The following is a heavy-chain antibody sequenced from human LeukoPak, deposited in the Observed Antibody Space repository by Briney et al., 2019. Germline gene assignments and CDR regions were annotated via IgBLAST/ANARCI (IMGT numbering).Heavy chain of an antibody. D-gene: IGHD2-2*01. CDR2: ISAYNGNT. J-gene: IGHJ4*02. V-gene: IGHV1-18*01. CDR1: GYTFTSYG. Sequence: ASVKVSCKASGYTFTSYGISWVRQAPGQGLEWMGWISAYNGNTNYAQKLQGRVTMTTDTSTSTAYMELRSLRSDDTAVYYCARGGYCSRTSCYPSKSDYWGQGTLVTVSS. CDR3: ARGGYCSRTSCYPSKSDY.